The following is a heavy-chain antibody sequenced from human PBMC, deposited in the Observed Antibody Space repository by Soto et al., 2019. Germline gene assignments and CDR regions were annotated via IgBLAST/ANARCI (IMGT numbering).Heavy chain of an antibody. D-gene: IGHD6-13*01. J-gene: IGHJ4*02. Sequence: LRLSCAASGFTFSSYGMHWVRQAPGKGLEWVSSITYTGVSTYYADSVKGRFTISRDNSRDTLFLQMNSLRAEDTAIYYCAKSSVWYPYFDSWGQGTLVTVS. V-gene: IGHV3-23*01. CDR3: AKSSVWYPYFDS. CDR1: GFTFSSYG. CDR2: ITYTGVST.